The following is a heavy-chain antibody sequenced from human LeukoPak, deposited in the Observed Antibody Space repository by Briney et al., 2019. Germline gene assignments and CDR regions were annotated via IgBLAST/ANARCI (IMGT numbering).Heavy chain of an antibody. Sequence: SETLSLTCAVSGVSISSSNWWSWVRQPPGKGLEWIGEIYHSGSTNYNPSLKSRVTISVDKSKNQFSLKLSSVTAADTAVYYCASWGSYSVYYFDYWGQGTLVTVSS. V-gene: IGHV4-4*02. J-gene: IGHJ4*02. D-gene: IGHD3-16*01. CDR3: ASWGSYSVYYFDY. CDR1: GVSISSSNW. CDR2: IYHSGST.